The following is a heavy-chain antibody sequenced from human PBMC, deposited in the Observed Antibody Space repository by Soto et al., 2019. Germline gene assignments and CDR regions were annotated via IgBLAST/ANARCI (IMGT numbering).Heavy chain of an antibody. Sequence: SGKVSCKTYEFTFTTSAVQRVRQARGQRLEWIGWIVVGSGTTNYAQRFQERVTITRDMSTSTAYMELSSLRSEDTAVYYCADLAYSSAWVWGQGTVVTVSS. CDR2: IVVGSGTT. V-gene: IGHV1-58*01. CDR1: EFTFTTSA. CDR3: ADLAYSSAWV. J-gene: IGHJ4*02. D-gene: IGHD6-19*01.